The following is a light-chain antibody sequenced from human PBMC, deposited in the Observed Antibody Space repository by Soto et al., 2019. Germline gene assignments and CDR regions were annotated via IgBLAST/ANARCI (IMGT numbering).Light chain of an antibody. V-gene: IGLV2-14*03. Sequence: QSALTQAASVSGSPGQSITISCTGTSNDIGYYNYVSWYQQHPGKAPKLLIYDVTNRPSGVSNRFSGSKSANTASLTISGLQAEDEADYYCCSYTTSTTLVFGTGTKLTVL. J-gene: IGLJ1*01. CDR3: CSYTTSTTLV. CDR1: SNDIGYYNY. CDR2: DVT.